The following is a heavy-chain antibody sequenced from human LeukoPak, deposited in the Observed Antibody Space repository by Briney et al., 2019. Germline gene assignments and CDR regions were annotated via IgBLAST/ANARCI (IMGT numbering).Heavy chain of an antibody. V-gene: IGHV3-21*01. Sequence: GGSLRLSCAASGFTFSSYSMNWVRQAPGKGLEWVSSISSSSSYIYYADSVKGRFTISRDNAKNSLYLQMNSLRAEDTAVYYCARDKGILTGYELESSDYWGQGTLVTVSS. CDR1: GFTFSSYS. CDR2: ISSSSSYI. J-gene: IGHJ4*02. D-gene: IGHD3-9*01. CDR3: ARDKGILTGYELESSDY.